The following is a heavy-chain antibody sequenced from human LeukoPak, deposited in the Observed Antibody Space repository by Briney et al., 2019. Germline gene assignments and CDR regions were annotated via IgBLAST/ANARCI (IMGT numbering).Heavy chain of an antibody. CDR1: GFTFSSYS. J-gene: IGHJ4*02. CDR2: INQDGSEK. D-gene: IGHD6-13*01. Sequence: QAGGSLRLSCAASGFTFSSYSMSWVRQAPGKGLEWVANINQDGSEKYYVDPVKGRFTISRDNAKNSLYLQMNSLRAEDTAVYYCARDRVWTVLYWGQGTLVTVSS. CDR3: ARDRVWTVLY. V-gene: IGHV3-7*01.